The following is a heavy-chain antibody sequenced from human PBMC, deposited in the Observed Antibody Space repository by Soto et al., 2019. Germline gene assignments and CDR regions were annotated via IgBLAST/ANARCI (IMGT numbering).Heavy chain of an antibody. D-gene: IGHD3-10*01. Sequence: SETLSLTCAVYGGSFSGYYWSWIRQPPGKGLEWIGEINHSGSTNYNPSLKSRVTISVDTSKNQFSLKLSSVTAADTAVYYCARHPLLLWFGHNWFDPWGQGTLVTVSS. CDR1: GGSFSGYY. J-gene: IGHJ5*02. CDR3: ARHPLLLWFGHNWFDP. V-gene: IGHV4-34*01. CDR2: INHSGST.